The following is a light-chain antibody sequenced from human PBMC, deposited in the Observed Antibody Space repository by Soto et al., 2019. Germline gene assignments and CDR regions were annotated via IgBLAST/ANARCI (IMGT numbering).Light chain of an antibody. CDR1: KSVSSN. Sequence: EIVMTQSPANLSVSPGERATLSCRASKSVSSNLFFYQQKPGQAPSLLINGASTRATGVPARFSGSGSETAFTLTRRNLQSEAFDVYYCQQYNTWPWTFGQGTQVEIK. CDR2: GAS. V-gene: IGKV3-15*01. J-gene: IGKJ1*01. CDR3: QQYNTWPWT.